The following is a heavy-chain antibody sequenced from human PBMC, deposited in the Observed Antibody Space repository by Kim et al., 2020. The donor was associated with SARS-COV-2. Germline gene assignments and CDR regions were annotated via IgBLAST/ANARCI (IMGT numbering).Heavy chain of an antibody. Sequence: SETLSLTCSVSGGSIISYWWSWIRQPPGKGLEWIGYIHSSGSTKYNPSLKSRLTITVDTSKNQFSLKLTSVTTADTAMYYCARVVVHGYRDYWGQGTRVPASS. D-gene: IGHD5-12*01. CDR2: IHSSGST. CDR3: ARVVVHGYRDY. V-gene: IGHV4-59*01. J-gene: IGHJ4*02. CDR1: GGSIISYW.